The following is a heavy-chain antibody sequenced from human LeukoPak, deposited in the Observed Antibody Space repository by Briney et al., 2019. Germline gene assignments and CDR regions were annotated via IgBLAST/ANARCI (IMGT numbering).Heavy chain of an antibody. CDR3: AKDRENGNGIWDAFDV. J-gene: IGHJ3*01. CDR2: IGTPDST. Sequence: GGSLRLPCAASGFTFNVYAMYWVRQAPGRGLEWVSSIGTPDSTHYANSVKGRFTTSRDDSKNTAFLQMNSLRAEDSATYYCAKDRENGNGIWDAFDVWGQGTVVTVSS. V-gene: IGHV3-23*01. D-gene: IGHD3-3*02. CDR1: GFTFNVYA.